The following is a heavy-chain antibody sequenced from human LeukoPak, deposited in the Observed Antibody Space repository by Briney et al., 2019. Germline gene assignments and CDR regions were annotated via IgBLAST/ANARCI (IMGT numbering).Heavy chain of an antibody. V-gene: IGHV3-48*04. D-gene: IGHD3-22*01. Sequence: QPGGSLRLSCAASGFTFSSYSMNWVRQAPGKGLEWVSYISSSSSTIYYADSVKGRFTISRDNAKNSLYLQMNSLRAEDTAVYYCAREEIDYDSSGYYYYYYMDVWGKGTTVTVSS. CDR1: GFTFSSYS. J-gene: IGHJ6*03. CDR2: ISSSSSTI. CDR3: AREEIDYDSSGYYYYYYMDV.